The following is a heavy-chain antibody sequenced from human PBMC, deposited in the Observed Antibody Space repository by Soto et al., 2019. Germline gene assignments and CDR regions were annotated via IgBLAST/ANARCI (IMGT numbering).Heavy chain of an antibody. CDR2: IWYDGSNK. CDR3: ARANRGGPLDI. D-gene: IGHD7-27*01. Sequence: GGSLRLSCAASGFTFSSYGMHWVRQAPGKGLEWVAVIWYDGSNKYYADSVKGRFTISRDNSKNTLYLQMNSLRAEDTAVYYCARANRGGPLDIWGQGTMVTVSS. CDR1: GFTFSSYG. V-gene: IGHV3-33*01. J-gene: IGHJ3*02.